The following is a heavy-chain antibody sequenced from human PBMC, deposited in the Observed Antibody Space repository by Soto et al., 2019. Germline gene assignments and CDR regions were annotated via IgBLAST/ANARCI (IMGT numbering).Heavy chain of an antibody. Sequence: QVQLQESGPGLVKSSETVFLTCAVSGGSITSHNYWSWIRHPPGQGLEWIGEIYHSGSANYNPSLKNRITMSGGKSNNQYSLKLNSVTAADTAVYYCARGSTTVVTPNWFDPWGQGTLVTVSS. V-gene: IGHV4-4*02. CDR3: ARGSTTVVTPNWFDP. CDR1: GGSITSHNY. J-gene: IGHJ5*02. CDR2: IYHSGSA. D-gene: IGHD4-17*01.